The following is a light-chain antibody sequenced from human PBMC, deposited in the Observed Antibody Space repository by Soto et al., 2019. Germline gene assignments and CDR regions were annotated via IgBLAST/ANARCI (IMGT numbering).Light chain of an antibody. CDR3: GSYTPGNTRKIL. CDR2: DVT. V-gene: IGLV2-14*01. Sequence: QSVLTQPASVSGSPGQSITISCTGTSSDVGGYNYVSWYQQQPGKAPKFMIYDVTNRPSGVSNRFSGSKSGNTASLTISGLRAGAEGVYYGGSYTPGNTRKILFETGTKFTAL. CDR1: SSDVGGYNY. J-gene: IGLJ1*01.